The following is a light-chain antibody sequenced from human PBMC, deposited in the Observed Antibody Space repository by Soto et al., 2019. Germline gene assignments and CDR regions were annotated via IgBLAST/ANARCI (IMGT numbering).Light chain of an antibody. CDR1: QRISNY. J-gene: IGKJ5*01. CDR3: QQSYTIPVA. V-gene: IGKV1-39*01. Sequence: DILMIQSPSSLSASVGDRVTISCRASQRISNYLNWDQHKPRRAPTLLLYAASTLQSGVPSRFSGSGSGTDFTLTITSLQPEDFASYYCQQSYTIPVAFGQGTRLDIK. CDR2: AAS.